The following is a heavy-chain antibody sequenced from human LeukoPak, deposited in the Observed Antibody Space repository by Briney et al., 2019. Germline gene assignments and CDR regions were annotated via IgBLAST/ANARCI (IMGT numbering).Heavy chain of an antibody. D-gene: IGHD3-22*01. CDR1: GGTFSSYA. CDR3: ASGPGSSGYYSSFDY. J-gene: IGHJ4*02. V-gene: IGHV1-69*13. Sequence: ASVEVSCKASGGTFSSYAISWVRQAPGQGLEWMGGIIPIFGTANYAQKFQGRVTITADESTSTAYMELSSLRSEDTAVYYCASGPGSSGYYSSFDYWGQGTLVTVSS. CDR2: IIPIFGTA.